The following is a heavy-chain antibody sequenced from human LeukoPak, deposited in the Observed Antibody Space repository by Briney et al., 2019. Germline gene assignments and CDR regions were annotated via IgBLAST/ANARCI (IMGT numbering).Heavy chain of an antibody. V-gene: IGHV5-51*01. D-gene: IGHD3-22*01. CDR2: IYSGDSDT. Sequence: GESLKISCKGSGYSFTSYWIGWVRQLPGKGLEWMGIIYSGDSDTRYSPSFQGQVTFSADKSISTAYLQWSSLKASDTAMYYCGRSSSGYYDYWGQGTLVTVSS. CDR3: GRSSSGYYDY. CDR1: GYSFTSYW. J-gene: IGHJ4*02.